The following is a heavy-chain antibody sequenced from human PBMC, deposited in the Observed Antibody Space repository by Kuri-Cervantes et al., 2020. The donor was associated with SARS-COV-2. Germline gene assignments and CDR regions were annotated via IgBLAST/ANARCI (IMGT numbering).Heavy chain of an antibody. J-gene: IGHJ4*02. CDR1: GFTFSGHW. D-gene: IGHD3-3*01. V-gene: IGHV3-23*01. CDR3: AKGAFWSTYVSDALYYFDY. CDR2: ISAAGGSA. Sequence: GESLKISCVASGFTFSGHWMHWVRQAPGKGLEWVSTISAAGGSAYYADSVKGRFTISRDNSNNTLYLQMNSLRAEDTAVYYCAKGAFWSTYVSDALYYFDYWGQGALVTVSS.